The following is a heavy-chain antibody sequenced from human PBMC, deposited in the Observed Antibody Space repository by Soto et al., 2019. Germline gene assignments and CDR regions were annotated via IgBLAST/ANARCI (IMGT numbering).Heavy chain of an antibody. CDR2: IYYSGST. V-gene: IGHV4-59*08. D-gene: IGHD6-6*01. Sequence: QVQLQESGPGLVKPSETLSLTCTVSGGSISSYYWSWIRQPPGKGLEWIGYIYYSGSTNYNPSLKSLVPISVDTSKNQFSLKLSSVTAADTAVYYCSRRSHGSSSVAFDIRGQGTMVTVSS. CDR3: SRRSHGSSSVAFDI. CDR1: GGSISSYY. J-gene: IGHJ3*02.